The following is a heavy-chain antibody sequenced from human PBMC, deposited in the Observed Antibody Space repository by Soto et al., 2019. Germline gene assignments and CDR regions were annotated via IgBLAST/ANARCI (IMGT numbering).Heavy chain of an antibody. Sequence: QITLKESGPPLVKPTQTLTLTCTFSGFSLSTSGVGVGWIRQPPGKALEWLALIYWDDDKRYSPSLKSRLTITKDTSKNQVVLTMTNMDPVDTATYYCAHSGGYGSGHSPFDYWGQGTLVTVSS. V-gene: IGHV2-5*02. CDR1: GFSLSTSGVG. CDR3: AHSGGYGSGHSPFDY. D-gene: IGHD3-10*01. CDR2: IYWDDDK. J-gene: IGHJ4*02.